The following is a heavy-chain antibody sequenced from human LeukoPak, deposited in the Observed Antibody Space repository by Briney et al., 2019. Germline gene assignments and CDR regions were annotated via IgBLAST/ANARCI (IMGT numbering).Heavy chain of an antibody. CDR3: AKDILSWSSGYPENVGFDY. CDR2: ISYDGSHT. J-gene: IGHJ4*02. D-gene: IGHD3-22*01. CDR1: GFTFSRYG. V-gene: IGHV3-30*18. Sequence: GGSLRLSCAASGFTFSRYGMNWVRQAPGKGLERVAVISYDGSHTSYIDSVKGRFTISRDNSKNTLYLQMHSLRTEDTAVYFCAKDILSWSSGYPENVGFDYWGQGTLVTVSS.